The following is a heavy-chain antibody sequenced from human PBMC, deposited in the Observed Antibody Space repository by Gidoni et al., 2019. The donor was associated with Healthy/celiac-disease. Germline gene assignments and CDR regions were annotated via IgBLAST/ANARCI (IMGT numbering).Heavy chain of an antibody. Sequence: QVQLQQWGAGLLKPSETLSLTCAVHGGSFSGYYWSGIRQPPGKGLEWIGEINHSGSTNYNPSLKSRVTISVDTSKNQFSLKLSSVTAADTAVYYCARARTRVGMDVWGQGTTVTVSS. CDR3: ARARTRVGMDV. V-gene: IGHV4-34*01. CDR2: INHSGST. D-gene: IGHD3-10*01. J-gene: IGHJ6*02. CDR1: GGSFSGYY.